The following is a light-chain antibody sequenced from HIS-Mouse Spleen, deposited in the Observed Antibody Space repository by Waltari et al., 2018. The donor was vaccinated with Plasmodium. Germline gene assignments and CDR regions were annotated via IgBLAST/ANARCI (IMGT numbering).Light chain of an antibody. CDR1: QSLLHSNGYNY. CDR2: LGS. J-gene: IGKJ3*01. CDR3: MQALQTPT. Sequence: DIVMTQSPLSLPVTPGEPASISCRSSQSLLHSNGYNYLDWYLQKPVQSPQLLIYLGSNRASGVPYRFSGSGSGTDFTLKISRVEAEDVGVYYCMQALQTPTFGPGTKVDIK. V-gene: IGKV2-28*01.